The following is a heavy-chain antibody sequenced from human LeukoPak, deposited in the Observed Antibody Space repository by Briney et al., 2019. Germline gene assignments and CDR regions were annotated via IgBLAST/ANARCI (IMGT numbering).Heavy chain of an antibody. CDR1: GFTFSSYS. V-gene: IGHV3-21*01. Sequence: NPGGSLRLSCAASGFTFSSYSMNWVRQAPGKGLEWVSSISSSSSYIYYADSVKGRLTISRDNAKNSLYLQMNSLRAEDTAVYYCARDEYSSSWYNDSHGYWGQGTLVTVSS. D-gene: IGHD6-13*01. J-gene: IGHJ4*02. CDR2: ISSSSSYI. CDR3: ARDEYSSSWYNDSHGY.